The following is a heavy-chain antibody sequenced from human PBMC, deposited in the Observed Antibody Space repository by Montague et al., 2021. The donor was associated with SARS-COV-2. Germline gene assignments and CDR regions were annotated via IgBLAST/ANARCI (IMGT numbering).Heavy chain of an antibody. CDR2: INQSGST. CDR3: ARVAGGYYHDSSAYFDY. CDR1: GGSFSGYY. D-gene: IGHD3-22*01. J-gene: IGHJ4*02. V-gene: IGHV4-34*01. Sequence: SETLSLTCAVCGGSFSGYYWSWIRKPPGQGLERIGKINQSGSTXSXPSXXXRVTLSVDTSKKQFSLKLSPLTAADTAVYYCARVAGGYYHDSSAYFDYWGQGSLVTVSS.